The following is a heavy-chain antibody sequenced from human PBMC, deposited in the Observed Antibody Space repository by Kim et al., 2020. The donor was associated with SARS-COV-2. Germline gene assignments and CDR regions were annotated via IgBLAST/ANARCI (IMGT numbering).Heavy chain of an antibody. Sequence: SVKVSCKASGGTFSSYAISWVRQAPGQGLEWMGRIIPILGIANYAQKFQGRVTITADKSTSTAYMELSSLRSADTAMYYCARDFFSEGLPNNWNDDYYYYGMDVWGEGTTVTVSS. V-gene: IGHV1-69*04. CDR1: GGTFSSYA. CDR2: IIPILGIA. D-gene: IGHD1-1*01. CDR3: ARDFFSEGLPNNWNDDYYYYGMDV. J-gene: IGHJ6*01.